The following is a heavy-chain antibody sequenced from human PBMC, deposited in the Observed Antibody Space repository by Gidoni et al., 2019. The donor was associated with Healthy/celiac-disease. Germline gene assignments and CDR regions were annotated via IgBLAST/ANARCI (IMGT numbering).Heavy chain of an antibody. CDR1: GYTFPGYY. V-gene: IGHV1-2*02. CDR3: ASYCSSTSCYYNYYGMDV. Sequence: QVQLVQSGAEVKKPGASVKVTCKASGYTFPGYYLHWVRQAPGQGLEGMGWINPNSGGTNYAQKFQGRVTMTRDTSISTAYMELSRLRSDDTAVYYCASYCSSTSCYYNYYGMDVWGQGTTVTVSS. J-gene: IGHJ6*02. D-gene: IGHD2-2*01. CDR2: INPNSGGT.